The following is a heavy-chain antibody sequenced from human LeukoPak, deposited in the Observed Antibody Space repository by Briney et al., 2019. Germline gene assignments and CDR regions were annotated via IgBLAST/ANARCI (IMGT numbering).Heavy chain of an antibody. D-gene: IGHD3-10*01. CDR1: GGSISSYY. CDR3: ARVPILLWFGEFAYYYYMDV. J-gene: IGHJ6*03. V-gene: IGHV4-59*12. Sequence: SETLSLTCTVSGGSISSYYWSWIRQPPGKGLEWIGYIYYSGSTNYNPSLKSRVTISVDTSKNQFSLKLSSVTAADTAVYYCARVPILLWFGEFAYYYYMDVWGEGTTVTVSS. CDR2: IYYSGST.